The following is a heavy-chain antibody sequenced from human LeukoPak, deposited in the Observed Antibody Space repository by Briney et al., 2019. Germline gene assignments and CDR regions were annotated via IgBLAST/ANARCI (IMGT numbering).Heavy chain of an antibody. J-gene: IGHJ5*02. CDR2: IYTSGST. CDR1: GGFISSYY. CDR3: ARTIVVVVAATPGWFDP. Sequence: SETLSLTCTVSGGFISSYYWSWIRQPAGKALEWIGRIYTSGSTNYNPSLKSRVTMSVDTSKNQFSLKLSSVTAADTAVYYCARTIVVVVAATPGWFDPWGQGTLVTVSS. V-gene: IGHV4-4*07. D-gene: IGHD2-15*01.